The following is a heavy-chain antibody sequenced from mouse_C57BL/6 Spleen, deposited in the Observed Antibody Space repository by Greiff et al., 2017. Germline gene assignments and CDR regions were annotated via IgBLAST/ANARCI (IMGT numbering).Heavy chain of an antibody. CDR1: GYTFTSYW. J-gene: IGHJ2*01. Sequence: QVQLQQPGAELVKPGASVKMSCKASGYTFTSYWITWVKQRPGQGLEWIGDIYPGSGSTNYNEKFKSKATLTVDTSSSTAYMQRSSLTSEDSAVYYCARVSYSNFYFDYWGQGTTLTVSS. CDR2: IYPGSGST. V-gene: IGHV1-55*01. D-gene: IGHD2-5*01. CDR3: ARVSYSNFYFDY.